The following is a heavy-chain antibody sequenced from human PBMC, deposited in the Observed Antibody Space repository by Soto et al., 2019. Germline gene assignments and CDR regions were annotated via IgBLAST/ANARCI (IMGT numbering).Heavy chain of an antibody. V-gene: IGHV4-34*01. CDR2: INHSGST. Sequence: SETLSLTCAVYGGSFSGYYWSWIRQPPGKGLEWIGEINHSGSTNYNPSLKSRVTISVDTSKNQFSLKLSSVTAADTAVYYCARRRSGSAAAGTEGSRFDPWGQGTLVTVSS. J-gene: IGHJ5*02. D-gene: IGHD6-13*01. CDR3: ARRRSGSAAAGTEGSRFDP. CDR1: GGSFSGYY.